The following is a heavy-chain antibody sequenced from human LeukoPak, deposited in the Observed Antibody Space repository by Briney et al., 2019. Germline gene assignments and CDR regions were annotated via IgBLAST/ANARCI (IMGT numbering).Heavy chain of an antibody. Sequence: ASVKVSCKASGYTFSGYYMHWVRQAPGQGLEWMGWINPNSGGTDYAQKFQGRVTITRDTSISTAYMELSRLRSDDTAVYCCASGDRVTMLRGGNIGYFDYWGQGTLVTVSS. CDR3: ASGDRVTMLRGGNIGYFDY. V-gene: IGHV1-2*02. J-gene: IGHJ4*02. CDR1: GYTFSGYY. D-gene: IGHD3-10*01. CDR2: INPNSGGT.